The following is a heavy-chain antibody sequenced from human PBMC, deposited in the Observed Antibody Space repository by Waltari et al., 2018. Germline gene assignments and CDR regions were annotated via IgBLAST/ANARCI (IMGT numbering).Heavy chain of an antibody. CDR3: AKDSVGYYFAY. V-gene: IGHV3-23*01. D-gene: IGHD3-10*01. CDR1: GFSFSSFA. Sequence: EVQLLESGGGLVQPGGSLRLSRAASGFSFSSFAMTWVRRVPGTGLEWVSTVSVRGDSTYCADSVKGRCSISRDKSKNTLYLQMNTLRAEDTAIYYCAKDSVGYYFAYWGQGTLVTVSS. J-gene: IGHJ4*02. CDR2: VSVRGDST.